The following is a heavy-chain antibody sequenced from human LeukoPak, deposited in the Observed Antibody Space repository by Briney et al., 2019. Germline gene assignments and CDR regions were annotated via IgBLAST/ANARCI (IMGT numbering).Heavy chain of an antibody. D-gene: IGHD3-22*01. V-gene: IGHV3-23*01. CDR2: ISGSGGST. Sequence: PGGSLRLSCAASGFTFNSYAMSWVRQAPGKGLEWVSAISGSGGSTYYADSVKGRFTISRDNSKNTLYLQMNSLRAEDTAVYYCAKGGRGTYYYDSSGYYYVWSAFDIWGQGTMVTVSS. J-gene: IGHJ3*02. CDR3: AKGGRGTYYYDSSGYYYVWSAFDI. CDR1: GFTFNSYA.